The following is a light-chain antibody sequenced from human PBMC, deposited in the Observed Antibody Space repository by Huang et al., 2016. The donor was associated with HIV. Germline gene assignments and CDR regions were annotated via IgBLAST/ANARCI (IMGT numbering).Light chain of an antibody. V-gene: IGKV2-28*01. CDR3: MQALQTPRT. J-gene: IGKJ2*01. Sequence: IVSTQFPLSLPVTPGEPASIPGRSSQSLLRSNGYNYLDWNLQKTGQSPQLLTYLGSNRASGVPDRFSGSGSGTDFTLKISRVEAEDVGVYYCMQALQTPRTFGQGTKLEIK. CDR1: QSLLRSNGYNY. CDR2: LGS.